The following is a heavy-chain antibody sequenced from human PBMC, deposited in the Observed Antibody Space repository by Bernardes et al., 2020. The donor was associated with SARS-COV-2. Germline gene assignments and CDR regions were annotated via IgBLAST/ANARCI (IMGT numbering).Heavy chain of an antibody. Sequence: VGSLSLSCAASGFMFSSYWMHWVRQAPGKGLVWLSRLKSDGSSADYADSVKGRFTISRDNAKNTLYLEMNSLRVEDTAVYYCVRDQKGWFDPWGQGTLVTVSS. CDR1: GFMFSSYW. CDR3: VRDQKGWFDP. V-gene: IGHV3-74*01. J-gene: IGHJ5*02. CDR2: LKSDGSSA.